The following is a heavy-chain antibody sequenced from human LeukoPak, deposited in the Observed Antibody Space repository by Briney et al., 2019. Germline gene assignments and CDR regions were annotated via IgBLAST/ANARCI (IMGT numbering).Heavy chain of an antibody. Sequence: SETLSLTCAVYGGSFSGYYWSWIRQPPGKGLEWIGEINHSGSTNYNPSLKSRVTISVDTSKNQFSLKLSSVTAADTAVYYCARKGSTAMVRDWGQGTLVTVSS. CDR2: INHSGST. CDR1: GGSFSGYY. V-gene: IGHV4-34*01. CDR3: ARKGSTAMVRD. J-gene: IGHJ4*02. D-gene: IGHD5-18*01.